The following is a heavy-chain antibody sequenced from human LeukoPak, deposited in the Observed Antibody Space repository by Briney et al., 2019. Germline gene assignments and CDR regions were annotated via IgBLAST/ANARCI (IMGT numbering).Heavy chain of an antibody. Sequence: ASVKVSCKASGYTFTGYYIHWVRQAPGQGLEWMGWINPNSGGTEYAQKFQGRVTLTRDTSINTAYMELSRLRSDDTAVYYCASFYAPDRGIESQNLVTVYWGQGTLVTVSS. V-gene: IGHV1-2*02. J-gene: IGHJ4*02. D-gene: IGHD2/OR15-2a*01. CDR3: ASFYAPDRGIESQNLVTVY. CDR2: INPNSGGT. CDR1: GYTFTGYY.